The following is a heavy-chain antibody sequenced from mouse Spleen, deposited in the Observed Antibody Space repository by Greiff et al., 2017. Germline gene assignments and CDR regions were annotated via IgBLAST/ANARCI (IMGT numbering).Heavy chain of an antibody. Sequence: EVKLMESGPGLVKPSQSLSLTCSVTGYSITSGYYWNWIRQFPGNKLEWMGYISYDGSNNYNPSLKNRISITRDTSKNQFFLKLNSVTTEDTATYYCARERWLLRGSFDYWGQGTTLTVSS. CDR1: GYSITSGYY. CDR2: ISYDGSN. V-gene: IGHV3-6*02. J-gene: IGHJ2*01. D-gene: IGHD2-3*01. CDR3: ARERWLLRGSFDY.